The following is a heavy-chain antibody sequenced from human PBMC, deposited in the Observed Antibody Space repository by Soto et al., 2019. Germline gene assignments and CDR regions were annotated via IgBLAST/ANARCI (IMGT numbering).Heavy chain of an antibody. V-gene: IGHV1-46*01. CDR3: ARVEMATIKGNAFDI. CDR1: GYTFTSYY. J-gene: IGHJ3*02. Sequence: GASVKVSCKASGYTFTSYYMYWVRQAPGQGLEWMGIINPSGGSTSYAQKFQGRVTMTRDTSTSTVYMELSSLRSEDTAVYYCARVEMATIKGNAFDIWGQGTPVTVS. D-gene: IGHD5-12*01. CDR2: INPSGGST.